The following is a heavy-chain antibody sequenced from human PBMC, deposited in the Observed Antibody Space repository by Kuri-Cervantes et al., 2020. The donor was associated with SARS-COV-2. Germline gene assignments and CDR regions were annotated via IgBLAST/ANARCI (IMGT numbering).Heavy chain of an antibody. CDR2: IYYSGST. V-gene: IGHV4-39*01. CDR3: AKVDPPVEWELPVSYFDY. Sequence: SETLSLTCTVSGGSISSSSYYWGWIRQPPGKGLEWIGSIYYSGSTYYNPSLKSRVTISVDTSKNQFSLKLSSVTAADTAVYYCAKVDPPVEWELPVSYFDYWGQGTLVTVSS. J-gene: IGHJ4*02. D-gene: IGHD1-26*01. CDR1: GGSISSSSYY.